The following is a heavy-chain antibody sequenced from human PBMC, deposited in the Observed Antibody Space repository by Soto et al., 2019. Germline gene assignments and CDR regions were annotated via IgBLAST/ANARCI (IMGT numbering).Heavy chain of an antibody. V-gene: IGHV4-59*01. J-gene: IGHJ3*02. D-gene: IGHD1-26*01. CDR3: ARGGMVGATNRDAFDI. CDR1: GGSISSYY. Sequence: SETLSLTCTVSGGSISSYYWSWIRQPPGKGLEWIGYIYYSGSTNYNPSLKSRVTISVDTSKNQFSLKLSSVTAADTAVYYCARGGMVGATNRDAFDIWGQGTMVTVSS. CDR2: IYYSGST.